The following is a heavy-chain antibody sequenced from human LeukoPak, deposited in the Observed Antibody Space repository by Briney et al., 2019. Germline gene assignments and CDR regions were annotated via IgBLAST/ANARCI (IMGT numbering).Heavy chain of an antibody. J-gene: IGHJ4*02. CDR1: GGSISISSHY. V-gene: IGHV4-61*01. CDR3: AREGQDSSGYWYLHH. CDR2: VYYSGST. Sequence: SETLSLTCAVSGGSISISSHYWSWSRQPPGKGLEWIGYVYYSGSTTYNPSLKSRVTMSVDTSKNQFSLKLTSVTAADTAVYYCAREGQDSSGYWYLHHWGQGTLATVSS. D-gene: IGHD3-22*01.